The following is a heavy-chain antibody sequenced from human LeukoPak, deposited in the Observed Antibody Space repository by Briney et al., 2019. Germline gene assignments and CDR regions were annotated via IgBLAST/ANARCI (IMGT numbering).Heavy chain of an antibody. CDR1: GFTFDDYA. CDR2: ISGDGGST. J-gene: IGHJ4*02. Sequence: GGSLRLSCAASGFTFDDYAMHWVRQAPGKGLEWASLISGDGGSTYYADSVKGRFTISRDNSKNSLYLQMNSLRTEDTALYYCAASPYYYGSGSLSPFDYWGQGTLVTVSS. D-gene: IGHD3-10*01. V-gene: IGHV3-43*02. CDR3: AASPYYYGSGSLSPFDY.